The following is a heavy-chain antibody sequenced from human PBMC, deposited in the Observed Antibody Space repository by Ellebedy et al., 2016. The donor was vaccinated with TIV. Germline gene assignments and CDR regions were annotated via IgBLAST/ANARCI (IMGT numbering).Heavy chain of an antibody. J-gene: IGHJ4*02. CDR1: GYSFTSYW. V-gene: IGHV5-51*01. CDR3: ARLTYYDSSRRVFDS. CDR2: IYPGDSDT. Sequence: GESLKISCKASGYSFTSYWIGWVRQMPGKGLEWMGIIYPGDSDTRYSPSFQGQVTISADKSISTAYLQWSSLKASDTAMYYCARLTYYDSSRRVFDSWGQGTLVTVSS. D-gene: IGHD3-22*01.